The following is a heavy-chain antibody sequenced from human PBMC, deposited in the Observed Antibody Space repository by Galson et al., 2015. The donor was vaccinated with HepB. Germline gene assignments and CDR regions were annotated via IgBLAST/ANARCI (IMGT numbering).Heavy chain of an antibody. CDR3: TGDRFETNPRDVVPGTIVK. J-gene: IGHJ4*02. CDR2: IRYDGRNK. V-gene: IGHV3-33*01. D-gene: IGHD1-1*01. CDR1: GFTFSRYG. Sequence: SLRLSCAASGFTFSRYGMQWVRQAPGKGLEWVADIRYDGRNKYYADSVRGRFTISRDNSKKTLYLQMDSLRDEDTAVYYCTGDRFETNPRDVVPGTIVKWGQGTLVTVSS.